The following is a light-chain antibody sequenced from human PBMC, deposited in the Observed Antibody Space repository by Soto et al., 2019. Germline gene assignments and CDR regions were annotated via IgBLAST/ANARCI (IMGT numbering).Light chain of an antibody. Sequence: DIQMTQSPSTLSASVGDRVTITCRASENITNWLAWYQQKPGKAPKVLIYKASTLESGVPSRFSGSGSGTDFTLTITSLQPDDLATYYCQQYDTYWTFGQGTKVEIK. CDR1: ENITNW. CDR3: QQYDTYWT. J-gene: IGKJ1*01. V-gene: IGKV1-5*03. CDR2: KAS.